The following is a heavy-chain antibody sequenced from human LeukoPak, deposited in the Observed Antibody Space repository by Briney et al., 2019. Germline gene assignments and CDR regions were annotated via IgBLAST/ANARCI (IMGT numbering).Heavy chain of an antibody. CDR2: IIPIFGTA. D-gene: IGHD3-3*01. V-gene: IGHV1-69*01. Sequence: SVKVSCKASGGTFSSYAISWVRQAPGQGLEWMGGIIPIFGTANYAQKFQGRVTITADESTSTAYMELSSLRSEDTAVYYCARVGLRFSEGGYHGMDVWGQGTTVTVSS. CDR3: ARVGLRFSEGGYHGMDV. J-gene: IGHJ6*02. CDR1: GGTFSSYA.